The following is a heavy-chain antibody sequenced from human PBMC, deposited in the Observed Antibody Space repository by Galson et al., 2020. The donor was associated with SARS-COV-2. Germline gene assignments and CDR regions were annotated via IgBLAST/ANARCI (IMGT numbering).Heavy chain of an antibody. Sequence: ASETLSLTCTVSGGAVGSTSFYWGWVRQPPGKGLEWIGYIYYRGSTNYNPSLKSRVTMSVDTSKNQFSLKINSVTAADTAVYYCARELVYNWIDPWGQGTLVTVSS. V-gene: IGHV4-61*01. CDR2: IYYRGST. J-gene: IGHJ5*02. CDR1: GGAVGSTSFY. CDR3: ARELVYNWIDP. D-gene: IGHD3-10*01.